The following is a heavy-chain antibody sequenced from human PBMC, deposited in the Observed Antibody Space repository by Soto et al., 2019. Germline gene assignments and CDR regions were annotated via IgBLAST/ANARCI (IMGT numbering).Heavy chain of an antibody. V-gene: IGHV4-59*08. D-gene: IGHD2-8*02. CDR3: ARTPIGYCSGGTCSNWFDP. J-gene: IGHJ5*02. CDR1: GGSISGHY. CDR2: FYSSGST. Sequence: SETLSLTCTVSGGSISGHYWSWIRQPPGKGLEWVGFFYSSGSTYVRPSLKSRVSMSVDPSKNQVSLRLTSVTATDTAVYYCARTPIGYCSGGTCSNWFDPWGQGTLVTVS.